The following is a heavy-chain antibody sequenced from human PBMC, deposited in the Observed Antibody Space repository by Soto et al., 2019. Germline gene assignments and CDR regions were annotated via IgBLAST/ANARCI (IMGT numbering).Heavy chain of an antibody. Sequence: QVQLAQSGAEVKKPGASITVSCKASGYSFSTNGVSWVRQAPGQGLEWMGWISANTGDTLYAEKFEDRITLTADTPTTTAYMELRRLRPDDPATYFCATEKGDFTSGPWGTGTLITVSS. CDR3: ATEKGDFTSGP. V-gene: IGHV1-18*04. CDR2: ISANTGDT. J-gene: IGHJ5*02. CDR1: GYSFSTNG. D-gene: IGHD3-3*01.